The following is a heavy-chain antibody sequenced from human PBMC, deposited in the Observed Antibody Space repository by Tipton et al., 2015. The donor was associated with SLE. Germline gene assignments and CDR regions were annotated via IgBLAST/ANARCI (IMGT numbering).Heavy chain of an antibody. D-gene: IGHD1-1*01. CDR3: ARGTTGRYYYYYMDV. J-gene: IGHJ6*03. CDR1: GGSFSGYY. V-gene: IGHV4-34*01. CDR2: INHSGST. Sequence: TLSLTCAVYGGSFSGYYWSWIRQPPGKGLEWIGEINHSGSTNYNPSLKRRVTISVDTSKNQFSLKLSSVTAADTAVYYWARGTTGRYYYYYMDVWGKGTTVTVSS.